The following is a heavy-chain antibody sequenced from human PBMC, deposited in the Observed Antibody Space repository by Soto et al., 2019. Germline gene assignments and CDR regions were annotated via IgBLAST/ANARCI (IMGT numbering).Heavy chain of an antibody. J-gene: IGHJ2*01. CDR3: ARKVLGSTSRPDWWYFDL. CDR1: GFTFINYA. Sequence: EVQLLESGGGLVQPGGSLRLSCVGSGFTFINYAMNWVRQTPGKGLEWVSTISGGVDRTFDAGTVKGRFTISRDNSKNTVNLQMNSLRADDTAVYYCARKVLGSTSRPDWWYFDLWGRGTLVTVSS. V-gene: IGHV3-23*01. CDR2: ISGGVDRT. D-gene: IGHD2-2*01.